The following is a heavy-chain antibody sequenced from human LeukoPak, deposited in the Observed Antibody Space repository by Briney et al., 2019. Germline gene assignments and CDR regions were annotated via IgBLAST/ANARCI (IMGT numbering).Heavy chain of an antibody. J-gene: IGHJ6*03. D-gene: IGHD2-15*01. CDR3: ARVLRYCSGGNCYSGGLGYMDV. CDR2: IRFDGSNK. V-gene: IGHV3-30*02. CDR1: GFTFTNYG. Sequence: PGGSLRLSCAASGFTFTNYGMHWVRQAPGKGLEWVAFIRFDGSNKNYADSVKGRFTISRDTSKNSLFLQMNSLRAEDTAVYYCARVLRYCSGGNCYSGGLGYMDVWGKGTTVTISS.